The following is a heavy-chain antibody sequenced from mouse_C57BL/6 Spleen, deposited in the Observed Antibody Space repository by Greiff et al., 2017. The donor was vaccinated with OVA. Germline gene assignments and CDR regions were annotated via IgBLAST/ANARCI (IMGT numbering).Heavy chain of an antibody. CDR3: AREDSSGYFDY. CDR2: ISDGGSYT. V-gene: IGHV5-4*01. J-gene: IGHJ2*01. CDR1: GFTFSSYA. Sequence: EVQGVESGGGLVKPGGSLKLSCAASGFTFSSYAMSWVRQTPEKRLEWVATISDGGSYTYYPDNVKGRFTISRDNAKNNLYLQMSHLKSEDTAMYYCAREDSSGYFDYWGQGTTLTVSS. D-gene: IGHD3-2*02.